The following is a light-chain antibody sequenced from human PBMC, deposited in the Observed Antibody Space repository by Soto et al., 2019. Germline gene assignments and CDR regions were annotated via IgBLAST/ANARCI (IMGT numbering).Light chain of an antibody. V-gene: IGKV3-20*01. CDR1: ESVTNTR. CDR3: QRYGTSRGT. CDR2: AIS. Sequence: IVLTQSPVTLSLSPGERATLACRASESVTNTRLAWYQQKGGQAPRLLIYAISTRARGIPDRFSGSGSGTDFTLTISRLEPEDFGVYYCQRYGTSRGTFGRGTKLEIK. J-gene: IGKJ2*01.